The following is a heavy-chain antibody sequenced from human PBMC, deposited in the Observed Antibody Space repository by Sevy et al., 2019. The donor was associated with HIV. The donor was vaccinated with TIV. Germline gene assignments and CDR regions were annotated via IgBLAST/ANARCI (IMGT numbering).Heavy chain of an antibody. J-gene: IGHJ6*02. V-gene: IGHV3-23*01. D-gene: IGHD2-2*01. CDR1: GFTFSSYA. Sequence: GGSLRLSCAASGFTFSSYAMSWVRQAPGKGLEWVSAISGSGGSTYYADSVKGRFTISRDNSKNTLYLQRNSLRAEDTAVYYCAKDQIKVDIVVVPAAHYYYYGMDVWGQGTTVTVSS. CDR2: ISGSGGST. CDR3: AKDQIKVDIVVVPAAHYYYYGMDV.